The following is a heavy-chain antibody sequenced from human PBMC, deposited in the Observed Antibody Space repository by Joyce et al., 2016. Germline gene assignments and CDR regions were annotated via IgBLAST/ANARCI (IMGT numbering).Heavy chain of an antibody. CDR2: INHRVCT. J-gene: IGHJ4*02. D-gene: IGHD3-16*01. Sequence: QVQLQQWGAGLLKPLETLSLACAVNGGSFSDYYWSWVRQPPGQGLQWIAKINHRVCTIYNPSPQRRVTLSLDAFKNRLSLSLASVTAADMAVYCCRAAVGNWGLDYWGQGTLVTVSS. CDR1: GGSFSDYY. V-gene: IGHV4-34*01. CDR3: RAAVGNWGLDY.